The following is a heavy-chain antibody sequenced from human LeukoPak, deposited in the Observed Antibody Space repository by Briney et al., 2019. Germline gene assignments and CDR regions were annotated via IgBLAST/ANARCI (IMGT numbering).Heavy chain of an antibody. CDR2: INPSGGST. J-gene: IGHJ3*02. CDR1: GYTFTSYY. V-gene: IGHV1-46*01. D-gene: IGHD3-22*01. Sequence: GASVKVSCKASGYTFTSYYMHWVRQAPGQGLEWMGIINPSGGSTSYAQKFQGRVTMTRDTSTSTVYMELSSLRSEDTAVYYCAREISDSSGYYHEGAFDIWGQGTMVTVSS. CDR3: AREISDSSGYYHEGAFDI.